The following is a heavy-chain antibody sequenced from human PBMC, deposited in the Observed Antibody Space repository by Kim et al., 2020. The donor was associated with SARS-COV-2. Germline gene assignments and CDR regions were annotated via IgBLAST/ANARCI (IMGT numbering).Heavy chain of an antibody. J-gene: IGHJ4*01. CDR3: TRGGQVAIWGKCDY. D-gene: IGHD3-16*01. V-gene: IGHV3-49*03. Sequence: GRSLRLSCTASGFTFGDYLMSWFRQAPGKGLEWVGFVRSKAYRGTTEYAASVKGRFTISRDDSKSIAYMQMNSLKTEDTAVYYGTRGGQVAIWGKCDYWG. CDR2: VRSKAYRGTT. CDR1: GFTFGDYL.